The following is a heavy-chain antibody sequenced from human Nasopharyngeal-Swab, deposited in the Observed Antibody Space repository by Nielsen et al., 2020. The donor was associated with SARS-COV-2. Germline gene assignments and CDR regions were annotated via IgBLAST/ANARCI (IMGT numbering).Heavy chain of an antibody. CDR2: ISYDGSNK. V-gene: IGHV3-30*03. Sequence: GESLKISCAASGFTVSSNYMSWVRQAPGKGLEWVAVISYDGSNKYYADSVKGRFTISRDNSKNTLYLQMNSLRAEDTAVYYCARDPGFGYYYDSSGYYDYWGQGTLVTVSS. CDR3: ARDPGFGYYYDSSGYYDY. CDR1: GFTVSSNY. D-gene: IGHD3-22*01. J-gene: IGHJ4*02.